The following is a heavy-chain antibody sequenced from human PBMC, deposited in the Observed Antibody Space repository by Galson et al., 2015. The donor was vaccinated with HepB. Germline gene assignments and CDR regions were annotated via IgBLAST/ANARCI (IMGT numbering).Heavy chain of an antibody. Sequence: SLRLSCAASGLSFSRFWMHWVRQAPGKGLVWVSNINTDGSDTTYADSVKGRFTISRDNAKNTLYLQMNSLTGEDTAVYFCARGGLVGPKAMPSWGQGTLVTVAT. CDR2: INTDGSDT. CDR3: ARGGLVGPKAMPS. D-gene: IGHD2-2*01. V-gene: IGHV3-74*03. J-gene: IGHJ4*02. CDR1: GLSFSRFW.